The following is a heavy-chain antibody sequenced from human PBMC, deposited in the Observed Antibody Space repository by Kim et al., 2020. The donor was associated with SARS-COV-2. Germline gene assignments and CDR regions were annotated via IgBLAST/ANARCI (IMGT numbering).Heavy chain of an antibody. CDR1: GGSVSSGSYY. D-gene: IGHD3-10*01. J-gene: IGHJ4*02. Sequence: SETLSLTCTVSGGSVSSGSYYWSWIRQPPGRGLEWIGYIYYTGSTNYNPSLKSRVTISVDTSKNQFSLKLSSVTAADTAMYYCARVEYTYYGSGRQYYFDYWGQGTLVTVSS. V-gene: IGHV4-61*01. CDR3: ARVEYTYYGSGRQYYFDY. CDR2: IYYTGST.